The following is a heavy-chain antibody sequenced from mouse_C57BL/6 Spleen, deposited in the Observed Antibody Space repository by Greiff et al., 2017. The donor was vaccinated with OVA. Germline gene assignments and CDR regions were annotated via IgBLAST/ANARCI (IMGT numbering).Heavy chain of an antibody. CDR3: AREDYGSSYRAIDY. D-gene: IGHD1-1*01. CDR1: GFTFSSYA. Sequence: EVKLQESGGGLVKPGGSLKLSCAASGFTFSSYAMSWVRQTPEKRLEWVATISDGGSYTYYPDNVKGRFTISRDNAKNNLYLQMSHLKSEDTAMYYCAREDYGSSYRAIDYWGQGTTLTVSS. CDR2: ISDGGSYT. V-gene: IGHV5-4*01. J-gene: IGHJ2*01.